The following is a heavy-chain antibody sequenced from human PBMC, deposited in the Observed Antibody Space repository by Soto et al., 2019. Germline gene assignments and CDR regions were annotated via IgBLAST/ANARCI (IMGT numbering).Heavy chain of an antibody. D-gene: IGHD4-17*01. CDR1: GGSISSGGYY. CDR3: ARGGWTTVTNNWFDP. J-gene: IGHJ5*02. CDR2: IYYSGST. V-gene: IGHV4-31*03. Sequence: QVQLQESGPGLVKPSQTLSLTCTVSGGSISSGGYYWSWIRQHPGKGLEWIGYIYYSGSTYYNPSLKSRVTISVDTSKNQFTMKLISVNAADTAVYYCARGGWTTVTNNWFDPWGQGTLVTVSS.